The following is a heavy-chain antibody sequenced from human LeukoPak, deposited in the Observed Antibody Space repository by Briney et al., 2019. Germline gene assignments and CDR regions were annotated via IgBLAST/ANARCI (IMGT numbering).Heavy chain of an antibody. J-gene: IGHJ5*02. D-gene: IGHD1-26*01. Sequence: PGGSLRLSCAASGFTFDDYGMSWVRQVPGKGLEWVSGINWSGGSTGYADSVKGRFTISRGNAKNSLYLQMNSLGAEDTALYYCARKVVGTTDWFDPWGQGTLVTVSS. V-gene: IGHV3-20*04. CDR2: INWSGGST. CDR1: GFTFDDYG. CDR3: ARKVVGTTDWFDP.